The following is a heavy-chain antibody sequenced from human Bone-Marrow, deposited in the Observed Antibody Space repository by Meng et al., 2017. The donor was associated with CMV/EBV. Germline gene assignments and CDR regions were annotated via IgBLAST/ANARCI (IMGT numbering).Heavy chain of an antibody. Sequence: ASVKVSCKASGYTFTGYYMHWVRQAPGQGLEWMGWINPNSGGTNYAQKFQGRVTITADKSTSTAYMELSSLRSEDTAVYYCASITGTTSKWFDPWGQGTLVTVSS. J-gene: IGHJ5*02. V-gene: IGHV1-2*02. CDR1: GYTFTGYY. CDR2: INPNSGGT. CDR3: ASITGTTSKWFDP. D-gene: IGHD1-7*01.